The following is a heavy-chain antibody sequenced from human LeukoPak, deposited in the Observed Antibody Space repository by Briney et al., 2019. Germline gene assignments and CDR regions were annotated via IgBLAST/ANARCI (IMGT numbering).Heavy chain of an antibody. J-gene: IGHJ4*02. CDR2: INAGNGNT. CDR1: GYTFTSYA. D-gene: IGHD1-26*01. Sequence: GASVRVSRKASGYTFTSYAMHWVRQAPGQRLEWMGWINAGNGNTKYSQKFQGRVTITRDTSASTAYMELSSLRSEDTAVYYCARPSPAQEMGATGGALDYWGQGTLVTVSS. V-gene: IGHV1-3*01. CDR3: ARPSPAQEMGATGGALDY.